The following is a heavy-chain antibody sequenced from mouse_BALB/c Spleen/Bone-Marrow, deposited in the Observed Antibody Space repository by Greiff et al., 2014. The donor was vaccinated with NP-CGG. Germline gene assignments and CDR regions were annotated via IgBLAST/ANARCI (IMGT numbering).Heavy chain of an antibody. CDR3: TRSGDYGYHDAFFDY. V-gene: IGHV1-15*01. D-gene: IGHD2-2*01. CDR1: GYTFTDYE. CDR2: IDPETGGT. J-gene: IGHJ2*01. Sequence: VQLQQSGADLVRPGASVTLSCKASGYTFTDYEMHWVKQTPVHGLEWIGAIDPETGGTAYNQKFKGKATLTADKSSSTAYMELPSLTSECSAVYYCTRSGDYGYHDAFFDYWGQGTTLTVSS.